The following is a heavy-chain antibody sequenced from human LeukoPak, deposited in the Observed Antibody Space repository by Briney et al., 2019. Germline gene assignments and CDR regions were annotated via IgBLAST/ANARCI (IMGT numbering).Heavy chain of an antibody. CDR1: GYSFTDYY. Sequence: VASVKVSCKASGYSFTDYYMHWVRQAPGQGLEWMGWINPNSGGTSYAQKFQGRVTMTRDTSISTAYVELSGLTSDDTAVYYCARYFPEFVTTSTHFDYWGQGTPITVSS. CDR2: INPNSGGT. V-gene: IGHV1-2*02. CDR3: ARYFPEFVTTSTHFDY. J-gene: IGHJ4*02. D-gene: IGHD2/OR15-2a*01.